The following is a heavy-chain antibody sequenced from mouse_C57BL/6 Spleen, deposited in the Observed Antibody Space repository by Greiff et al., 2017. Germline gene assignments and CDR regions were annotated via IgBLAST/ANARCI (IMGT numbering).Heavy chain of an antibody. CDR2: ISYDGSN. J-gene: IGHJ2*01. CDR1: GYSITSGYY. CDR3: ARDVHFDY. Sequence: VQLKESGPGLVKPSQSLSLTCSVTGYSITSGYYWNWIRQFPGNKLEWMGYISYDGSNNYNPSLKNRISITRDTSKNQFFLKLNSVTTEDTATXYCARDVHFDYGGQGTTLTVSS. V-gene: IGHV3-6*01.